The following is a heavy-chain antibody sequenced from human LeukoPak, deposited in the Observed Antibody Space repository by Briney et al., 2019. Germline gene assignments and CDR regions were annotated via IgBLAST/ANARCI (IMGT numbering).Heavy chain of an antibody. CDR1: GGSISSYY. D-gene: IGHD2-2*01. CDR3: ARDASPLIVVVPADTGYNWFDP. J-gene: IGHJ5*02. CDR2: IYTSGST. V-gene: IGHV4-4*07. Sequence: SGTLSLTCTVSGGSISSYYWSWIRQPAGKGLEWIGRIYTSGSTNYNPSLKSRVTMSVDTSKNQFSLKLSSVTAADTAVYYCARDASPLIVVVPADTGYNWFDPWGQGTLVTVSS.